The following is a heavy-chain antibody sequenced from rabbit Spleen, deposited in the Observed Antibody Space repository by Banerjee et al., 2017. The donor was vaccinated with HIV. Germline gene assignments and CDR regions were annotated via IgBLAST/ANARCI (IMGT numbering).Heavy chain of an antibody. V-gene: IGHV1S40*01. CDR2: IYPGSLSST. Sequence: QSLEESGGDLVKPGASLTLTCTASGFSFSSDYYMCWVRQAPGKGLESIACIYPGSLSSTYYASWARGRFTISKASSTTVTLRMTSLTAADTATYFCARDTSSSFSSYGMDLWGPGTLVTVS. D-gene: IGHD1-1*01. CDR3: ARDTSSSFSSYGMDL. J-gene: IGHJ6*01. CDR1: GFSFSSDYY.